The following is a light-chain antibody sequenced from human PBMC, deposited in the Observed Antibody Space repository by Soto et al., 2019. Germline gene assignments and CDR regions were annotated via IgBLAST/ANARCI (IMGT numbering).Light chain of an antibody. J-gene: IGKJ1*01. CDR1: QSVSSIY. CDR2: GAF. CDR3: QQYGSSPWT. Sequence: EIVLKQSPGTLSLSPGERATLSCRASQSVSSIYLAWYQQKPGQAPRLLIYGAFSRATDIPDRFSGSGSGTDFTITISSLQPEDFVVYYCQQYGSSPWTFGQGTKVDIK. V-gene: IGKV3-20*01.